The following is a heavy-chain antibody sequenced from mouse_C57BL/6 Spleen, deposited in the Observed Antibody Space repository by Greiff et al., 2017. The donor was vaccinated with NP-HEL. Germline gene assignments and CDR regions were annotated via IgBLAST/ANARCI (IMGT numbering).Heavy chain of an antibody. J-gene: IGHJ4*01. D-gene: IGHD4-1*01. CDR1: GYSITSGYY. CDR2: ISYDGSN. V-gene: IGHV3-6*01. CDR3: AREVGSDYAMDY. Sequence: VQLKQSGPGLVKPSQSLSLTCSVTGYSITSGYYWNWIRQFPGNKLEWMGYISYDGSNNYNPSLKNRISITRDTSKNQFFLKLNSVTTEDTATYYCAREVGSDYAMDYWGQGTSVTVSS.